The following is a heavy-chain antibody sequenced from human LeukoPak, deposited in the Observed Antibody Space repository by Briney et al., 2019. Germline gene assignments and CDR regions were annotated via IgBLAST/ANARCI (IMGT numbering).Heavy chain of an antibody. CDR1: GGSFSGYY. D-gene: IGHD6-13*01. CDR3: AREVAAAGGVYYYYYYMDV. V-gene: IGHV4-59*01. CDR2: IYYSGST. J-gene: IGHJ6*03. Sequence: SETLSLTCAVYGGSFSGYYWSWIRQPPGKGLEWIGNIYYSGSTNYNPSLKSRVTISVDTSKNQFSLKLSSVTAADTAVYYCAREVAAAGGVYYYYYYMDVWGKGTTVTVSS.